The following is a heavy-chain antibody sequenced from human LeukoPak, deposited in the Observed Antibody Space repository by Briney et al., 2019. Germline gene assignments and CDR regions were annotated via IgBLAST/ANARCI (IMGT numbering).Heavy chain of an antibody. V-gene: IGHV1-2*02. J-gene: IGHJ4*02. Sequence: ASVKVSCKASGYTFTGYYMHWVRQAPGQGLEWMGWINPNSGGTNYAQKFQGRVTMTRDTSISTAYMELSSLRSEDTAVYYCAILSVLPAASGTYWGQGTLVTVSS. D-gene: IGHD2-2*01. CDR3: AILSVLPAASGTY. CDR1: GYTFTGYY. CDR2: INPNSGGT.